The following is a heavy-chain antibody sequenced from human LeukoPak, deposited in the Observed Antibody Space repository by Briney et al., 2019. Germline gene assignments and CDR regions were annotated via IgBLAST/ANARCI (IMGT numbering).Heavy chain of an antibody. Sequence: GGSLRLSCVASGFTVSSNYMSWVRQAPGKGLEWVSTLYTVGTTYYADSVKGRFTISRDNSKNTLYLLMNSLRAEDTAMYYCARDRSRDYYSGLDVWGQGTTVTVSS. V-gene: IGHV3-53*01. CDR3: ARDRSRDYYSGLDV. J-gene: IGHJ6*02. CDR1: GFTVSSNY. CDR2: LYTVGTT.